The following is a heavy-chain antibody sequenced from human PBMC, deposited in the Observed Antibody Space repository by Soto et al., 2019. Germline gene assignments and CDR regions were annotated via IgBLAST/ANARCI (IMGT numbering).Heavy chain of an antibody. J-gene: IGHJ5*02. CDR2: VSFEGSKK. CDR3: ASDHSGIKTADGGHIDR. D-gene: IGHD6-13*01. V-gene: IGHV3-30*10. CDR1: GFTFRTHA. Sequence: GGSQRLPCAASGFTFRTHAMHWVRQAQGKGLKCVAIVSFEGSKKYYKDSVKSRFTISRDNSKNTIYLQRSGPTPEDTAFYYCASDHSGIKTADGGHIDRWGQGT.